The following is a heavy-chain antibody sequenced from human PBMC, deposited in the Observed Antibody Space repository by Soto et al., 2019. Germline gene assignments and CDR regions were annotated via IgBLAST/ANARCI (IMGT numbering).Heavy chain of an antibody. Sequence: EVQLLESGGGLVQPGGSLRLSCAASGFTFSNYAMTWVRQAPGKGLEWVSTMSGTAGNTYYADSVKGRFTISRDNSKNTLYLQMNSLRAEDTAVYYCAKKYYFGSGSYVFYFEYWGQGTLVTVSS. CDR3: AKKYYFGSGSYVFYFEY. V-gene: IGHV3-23*01. CDR2: MSGTAGNT. J-gene: IGHJ4*02. CDR1: GFTFSNYA. D-gene: IGHD3-10*01.